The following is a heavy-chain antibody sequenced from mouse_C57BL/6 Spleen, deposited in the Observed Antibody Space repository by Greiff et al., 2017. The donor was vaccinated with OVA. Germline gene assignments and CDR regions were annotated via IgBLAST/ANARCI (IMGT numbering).Heavy chain of an antibody. CDR3: AGTTVVSMDY. J-gene: IGHJ4*01. CDR2: IDPSDSYT. CDR1: GYTFTSYW. Sequence: QVQLQQPGAELVRPGTSVKLSCKASGYTFTSYWMHWVKQRPGQGLEWIGVIDPSDSYTNYNQQFKGKATLTVDTSSSTAYMQLSSLTSEDSAVYYCAGTTVVSMDYWGQGTSVTVSS. V-gene: IGHV1-59*01. D-gene: IGHD1-1*01.